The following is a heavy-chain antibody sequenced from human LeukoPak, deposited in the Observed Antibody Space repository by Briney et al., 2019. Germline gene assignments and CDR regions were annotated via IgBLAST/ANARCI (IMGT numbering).Heavy chain of an antibody. D-gene: IGHD2-2*01. CDR1: GGTFSSYA. CDR3: ATVQIPAAPGGNWFDP. CDR2: IIPILGIA. Sequence: GASVKVSCKASGGTFSSYAISWVRQAPGQGLEWMGRIIPILGIANYAQKFQGRVTMTEDTSTDTAYMELSSLRSEDTAVYYCATVQIPAAPGGNWFDPWGQGTLVTVSS. V-gene: IGHV1-69*04. J-gene: IGHJ5*02.